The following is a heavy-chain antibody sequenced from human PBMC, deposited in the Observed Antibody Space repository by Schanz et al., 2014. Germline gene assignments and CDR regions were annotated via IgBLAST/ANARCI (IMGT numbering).Heavy chain of an antibody. CDR1: GFSFSGSG. D-gene: IGHD3-22*01. V-gene: IGHV3-NL1*01. J-gene: IGHJ4*02. Sequence: QVQLVESGGGVVQPGGSLRLSCAASGFSFSGSGMHWVRQAPGEGLEWVSAISGSGGSTYYADSVKGRFTISRDNSKNTLYLQMNSLRTEDTAVYFCAKSYDTSGYSGFDYWGQGTLVTVSS. CDR3: AKSYDTSGYSGFDY. CDR2: ISGSGGST.